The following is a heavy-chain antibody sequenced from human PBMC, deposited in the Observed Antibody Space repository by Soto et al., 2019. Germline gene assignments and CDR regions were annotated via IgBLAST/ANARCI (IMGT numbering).Heavy chain of an antibody. CDR3: ARGLVFGDYIPLFDS. CDR1: SGSFSGYY. V-gene: IGHV4-34*01. D-gene: IGHD2-21*02. CDR2: INHSESS. Sequence: SETLSLTCAVYSGSFSGYYCSGIRQRQGKGLEWIGEINHSESSNYNPSLKSRVTISVDTTKNKLSLKLISVSAAATAVYYCARGLVFGDYIPLFDSWGQGTLVTVSS. J-gene: IGHJ5*01.